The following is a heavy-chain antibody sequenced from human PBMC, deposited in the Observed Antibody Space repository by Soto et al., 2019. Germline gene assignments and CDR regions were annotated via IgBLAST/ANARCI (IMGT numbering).Heavy chain of an antibody. Sequence: DVQLLESGGALVQPGGSLRLSCVASGFTFSSNAMNWVRQAPGKGLEWVSTISGSGVAKHYADSVKGRFTISRDNSNNTVFLQMHSLRAEDAAVYYCAKDRSPGATTWNVYWGQGTLVTVSS. J-gene: IGHJ4*02. CDR3: AKDRSPGATTWNVY. V-gene: IGHV3-23*01. CDR1: GFTFSSNA. CDR2: ISGSGVAK. D-gene: IGHD1-26*01.